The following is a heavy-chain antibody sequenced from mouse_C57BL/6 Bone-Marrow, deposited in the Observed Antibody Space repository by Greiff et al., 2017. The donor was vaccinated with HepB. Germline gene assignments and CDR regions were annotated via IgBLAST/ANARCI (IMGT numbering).Heavy chain of an antibody. J-gene: IGHJ1*03. D-gene: IGHD1-1*01. V-gene: IGHV3-6*01. CDR1: GYSITSGYY. Sequence: DVKLVESGPGLVKPSQSLSLTCSVTGYSITSGYYWNWIRQFPGNKLEWMGYISYDGSNNYNPSLKNRISITRDTSKNQFFLKLNSVTTEDTATYYCARGVYGSSSWYFDVWGTGTTVTVSS. CDR2: ISYDGSN. CDR3: ARGVYGSSSWYFDV.